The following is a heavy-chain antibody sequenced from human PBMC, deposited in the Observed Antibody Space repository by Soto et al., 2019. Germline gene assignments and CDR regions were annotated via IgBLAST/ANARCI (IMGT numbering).Heavy chain of an antibody. CDR1: GGSISSSSYY. Sequence: PSETLSLTCTVSGGSISSSSYYWGWIRQPPGKGLEWIGSIYYSGSTYYNPSLKSRVTISVDTSKNQFSLKLSPVTAADTAVYYCARQIRAVAEGNWLDPWGQGTLVTVSS. V-gene: IGHV4-39*01. CDR3: ARQIRAVAEGNWLDP. D-gene: IGHD6-19*01. J-gene: IGHJ5*02. CDR2: IYYSGST.